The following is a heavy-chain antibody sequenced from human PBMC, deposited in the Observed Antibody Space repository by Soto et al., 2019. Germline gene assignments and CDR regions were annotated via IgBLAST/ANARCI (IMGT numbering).Heavy chain of an antibody. CDR1: VFTFNRYG. CDR2: IWFDGSKE. J-gene: IGHJ5*02. CDR3: ARGGPAGKGWFDA. Sequence: WRSLRLSCSASVFTFNRYGMHWFRQAPGKGLEWVAVIWFDGSKEYYADSVKGRFNVSRDNSKNTVYLEMNSPRTVDTAVYYCARGGPAGKGWFDAWGQGTLVTVS. V-gene: IGHV3-33*01. D-gene: IGHD2-2*01.